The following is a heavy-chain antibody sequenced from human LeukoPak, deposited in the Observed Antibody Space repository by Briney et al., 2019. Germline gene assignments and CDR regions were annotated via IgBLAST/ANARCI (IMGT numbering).Heavy chain of an antibody. CDR1: GGSISSGGYS. Sequence: SETLSLTCTVSGGSISSGGYSWSWIRQHPGKGLEWIGYIYYSGSTYYNPSLKSRVTISVDTSKNQFSLKLSSVTAADTAVYYCATAAQNWNNAPYFDFWGQETLVTVSS. CDR3: ATAAQNWNNAPYFDF. D-gene: IGHD1/OR15-1a*01. CDR2: IYYSGST. J-gene: IGHJ4*02. V-gene: IGHV4-31*03.